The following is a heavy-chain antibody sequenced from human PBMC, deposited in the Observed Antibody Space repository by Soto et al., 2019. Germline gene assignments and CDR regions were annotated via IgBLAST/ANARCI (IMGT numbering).Heavy chain of an antibody. J-gene: IGHJ6*02. D-gene: IGHD2-2*01. CDR3: AKDRSTSIVLNRYLHYDGMDV. CDR1: VFTFSSYA. Sequence: PVGSLRLSCASSVFTFSSYAMTCVRHSPGQGLEWVASISGSGGTTNYADSVKGRFTISRDNSKNTAYLQMNSLRAEDTAVYYCAKDRSTSIVLNRYLHYDGMDVLGQGTKVTV. CDR2: ISGSGGTT. V-gene: IGHV3-23*01.